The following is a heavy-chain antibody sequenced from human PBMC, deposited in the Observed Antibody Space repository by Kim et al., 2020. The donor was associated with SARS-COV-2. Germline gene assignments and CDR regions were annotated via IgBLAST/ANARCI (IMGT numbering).Heavy chain of an antibody. Sequence: GGSLRLSCVVSGFTSSSYAMHWVRQAPGKGLVWVAGVTSDGSTECFADSVKGRFTISRDNAKNTLYLQMNSLRAEDTAVYYCASDSSASLCENLDYYG. J-gene: IGHJ6*01. CDR1: GFTSSSYA. CDR2: VTSDGSTE. D-gene: IGHD3-16*01. V-gene: IGHV3-30*04. CDR3: ASDSSASLCENLDYYG.